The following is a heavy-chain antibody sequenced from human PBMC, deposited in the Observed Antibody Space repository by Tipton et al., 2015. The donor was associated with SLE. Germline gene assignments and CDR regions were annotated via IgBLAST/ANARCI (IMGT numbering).Heavy chain of an antibody. CDR1: GGSFSDYY. CDR2: IYYSGNT. J-gene: IGHJ4*02. CDR3: ARRYSNSWFFDL. Sequence: TLSLTCVVYGGSFSDYYWSWIRQSPGKGLEWIGYIYYSGNTNYNPSLKSRATISLDTPNNQFSLRLNSVTAADTAVYYCARRYSNSWFFDLWGQGTLVTVSS. D-gene: IGHD6-13*01. V-gene: IGHV4-59*08.